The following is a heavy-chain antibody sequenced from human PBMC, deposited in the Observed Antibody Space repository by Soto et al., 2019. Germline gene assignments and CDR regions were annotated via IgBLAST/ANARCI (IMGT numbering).Heavy chain of an antibody. V-gene: IGHV3-33*01. CDR2: IWYDGSNK. CDR3: AREMSSRSVNTNYYYGMDV. J-gene: IGHJ6*02. Sequence: QVQLVESGGGVVQPGRSLRLSCAASGFTFSSYGMHWVRQAPGKGLEWVAVIWYDGSNKYYADSVKGRFTISRDNSKNTLYLQMNSLRAEDTAVYYCAREMSSRSVNTNYYYGMDVWGQGTTVTVSS. CDR1: GFTFSSYG. D-gene: IGHD4-4*01.